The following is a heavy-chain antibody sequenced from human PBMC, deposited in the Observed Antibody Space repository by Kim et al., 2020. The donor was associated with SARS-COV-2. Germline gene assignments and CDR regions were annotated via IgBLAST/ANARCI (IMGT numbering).Heavy chain of an antibody. Sequence: GSPNTHPPLKSRITMSTDTSKTHFSLTLTSVTTADTAVYYCATAAGDAFDIWGQGTMVTVSS. CDR2: GSP. J-gene: IGHJ3*02. CDR3: ATAAGDAFDI. D-gene: IGHD6-13*01. V-gene: IGHV4-30-2*05.